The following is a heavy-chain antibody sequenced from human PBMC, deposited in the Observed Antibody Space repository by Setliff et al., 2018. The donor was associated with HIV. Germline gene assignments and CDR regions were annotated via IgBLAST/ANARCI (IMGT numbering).Heavy chain of an antibody. CDR3: ARDWPSSTAAGDC. V-gene: IGHV3-7*01. CDR1: GFTFSSYW. Sequence: GGSLRLSCAASGFTFSSYWMNWVRQAPGKGLEWVANIKQDGREKYYVDSVKGRFTISRDNAKNSLYLEMNSLTVEDTALYYCARDWPSSTAAGDCWGQGTLVTVSS. CDR2: IKQDGREK. D-gene: IGHD6-6*01. J-gene: IGHJ4*02.